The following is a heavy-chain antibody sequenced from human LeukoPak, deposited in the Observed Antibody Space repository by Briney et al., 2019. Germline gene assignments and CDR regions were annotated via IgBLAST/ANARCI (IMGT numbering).Heavy chain of an antibody. J-gene: IGHJ5*02. Sequence: SETLSLTCAVYGGSFSGYYWSWIRQPPGKGLEWIGEINHSGSTNYNPSLQSRVTISVDTSKNQFSLKMNSVTAADTAVYFCARDSNIARFYLWGQGTLVTVSS. V-gene: IGHV4-34*01. CDR2: INHSGST. D-gene: IGHD2/OR15-2a*01. CDR1: GGSFSGYY. CDR3: ARDSNIARFYL.